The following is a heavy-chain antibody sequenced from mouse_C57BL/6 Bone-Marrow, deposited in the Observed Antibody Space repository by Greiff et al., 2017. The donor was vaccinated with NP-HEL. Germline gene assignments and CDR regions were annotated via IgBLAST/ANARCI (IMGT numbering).Heavy chain of an antibody. CDR2: NNPSTGGT. Sequence: VQLQQSGPELVKPGASVKISCKASGYSFTGYYMNWVKQSPEKSLEWIGENNPSTGGTTYNQKLKAKATLTVDKSSRTAYMQLKSLTSEDSAVYYCATYDFFCWFSYWGQGTLVTVSA. CDR1: GYSFTGYY. D-gene: IGHD2-4*01. V-gene: IGHV1-42*01. CDR3: ATYDFFCWFSY. J-gene: IGHJ3*01.